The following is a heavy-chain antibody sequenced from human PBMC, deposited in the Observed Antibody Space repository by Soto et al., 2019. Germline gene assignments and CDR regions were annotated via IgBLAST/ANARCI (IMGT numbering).Heavy chain of an antibody. D-gene: IGHD6-19*01. CDR3: TSWVIALGGTGYFRH. J-gene: IGHJ1*01. V-gene: IGHV3-48*03. CDR1: GFSFRSYE. Sequence: HPGGSLRLSCEGSGFSFRSYEMNWVRQAPGKGLEWISYINSGNLIHYADSVKGRFTISRDNAKNSVFLEMDSLRAEDTGVYYCTSWVIALGGTGYFRHWGQGTLVTVFS. CDR2: INSGNLI.